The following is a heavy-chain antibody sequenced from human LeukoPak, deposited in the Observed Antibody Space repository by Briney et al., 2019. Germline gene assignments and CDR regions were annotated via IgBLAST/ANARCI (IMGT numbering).Heavy chain of an antibody. V-gene: IGHV5-51*01. CDR2: IYPGDSDT. D-gene: IGHD2-2*01. CDR1: GYSFTSYW. CDR3: ARECSSTSCYPGFDY. J-gene: IGHJ4*02. Sequence: GESLKISCKGSGYSFTSYWIGWVRQMPGKGLEWMGIIYPGDSDTRYSPSFQGQVTISADKSISTAYLQWSSLKASDTAMYYCARECSSTSCYPGFDYWGQGTLVTVPS.